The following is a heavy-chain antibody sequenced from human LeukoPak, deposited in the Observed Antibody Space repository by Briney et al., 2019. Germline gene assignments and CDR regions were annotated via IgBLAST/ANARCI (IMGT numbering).Heavy chain of an antibody. D-gene: IGHD4-23*01. J-gene: IGHJ4*02. Sequence: SETLSLTCTVSGGSISSGGYYWSWIRQPPGKGLEWIGYIYHSGSTYYNPSLKSRVTISVDRSKNQFSLKLSSVTAADTAVYYCARKTDYGGTFDYWGQGTLVTVSS. CDR3: ARKTDYGGTFDY. CDR2: IYHSGST. V-gene: IGHV4-30-2*01. CDR1: GGSISSGGYY.